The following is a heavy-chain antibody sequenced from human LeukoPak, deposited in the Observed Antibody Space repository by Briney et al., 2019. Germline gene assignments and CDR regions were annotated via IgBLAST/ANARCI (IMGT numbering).Heavy chain of an antibody. CDR3: ARDWANIVVVPAAIGNWFDP. V-gene: IGHV1-46*01. CDR1: GYTFTSYY. D-gene: IGHD2-2*01. J-gene: IGHJ5*02. CDR2: INPSGGST. Sequence: ASVKVSCKASGYTFTSYYMHWVRQAPGQGLEWMGIINPSGGSTSYAQKFQGRVTMTRDTSTSTVYMELSSLRSEDTAVYYCARDWANIVVVPAAIGNWFDPWGQGTLVTVSS.